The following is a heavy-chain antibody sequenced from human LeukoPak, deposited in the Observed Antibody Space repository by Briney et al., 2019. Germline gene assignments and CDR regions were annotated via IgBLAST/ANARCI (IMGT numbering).Heavy chain of an antibody. V-gene: IGHV1-69*13. D-gene: IGHD2-21*02. CDR3: ARPTCGGDCYSTGAFDI. CDR2: IIPIFGTA. Sequence: SVKVSCKASGGTFSTYAINWVRQAPGQGLEWMGGIIPIFGTANYTQKFQGRVTITADESTSTAYMELSSLRSEDTAVYYCARPTCGGDCYSTGAFDIWGQGTMVTVSS. J-gene: IGHJ3*02. CDR1: GGTFSTYA.